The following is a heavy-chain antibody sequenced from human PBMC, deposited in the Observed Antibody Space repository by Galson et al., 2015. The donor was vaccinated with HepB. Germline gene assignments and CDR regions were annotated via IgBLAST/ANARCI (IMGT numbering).Heavy chain of an antibody. Sequence: SLRLSCAASGFTFSSYGMHWVRQAPGKGLEWVAVIWYDGSNKYYADSVKGRFTISRDNSKNTLYLQMNSLRAEDTAVYYCARGRLSITMIVVVMGSDAFDIWGQGTMVTVSS. D-gene: IGHD3-22*01. J-gene: IGHJ3*02. V-gene: IGHV3-33*01. CDR3: ARGRLSITMIVVVMGSDAFDI. CDR1: GFTFSSYG. CDR2: IWYDGSNK.